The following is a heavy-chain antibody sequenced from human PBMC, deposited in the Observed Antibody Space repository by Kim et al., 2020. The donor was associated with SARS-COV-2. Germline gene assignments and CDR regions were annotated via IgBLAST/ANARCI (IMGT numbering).Heavy chain of an antibody. Sequence: GESLKISCKGSGYSFTSYWIGWVRQMPGKGLEWMGIIYPGDSDTRYSPSFQGQVTISADKSISTAYLQWSSLKASDTAMYYCVRHIFGALGVWSGYYTAYSDYWGQGTLVTVSS. CDR1: GYSFTSYW. V-gene: IGHV5-51*01. J-gene: IGHJ4*02. CDR3: VRHIFGALGVWSGYYTAYSDY. D-gene: IGHD3-3*01. CDR2: IYPGDSDT.